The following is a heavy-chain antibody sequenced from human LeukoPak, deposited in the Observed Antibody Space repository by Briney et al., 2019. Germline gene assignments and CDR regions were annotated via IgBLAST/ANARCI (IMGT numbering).Heavy chain of an antibody. D-gene: IGHD2/OR15-2a*01. CDR3: ARDFYASGFYFWFDP. CDR1: GGYTGSHY. CDR2: ISPSGTT. V-gene: IGHV4-4*07. Sequence: SETLSLTCTVSGGYTGSHYWGWIRQPAGKGLEWIGRISPSGTTHYNPSLGSRVTMSVDTSKNYFSLRLSSVTAADTAVYYCARDFYASGFYFWFDPWGQGMLVTVSS. J-gene: IGHJ5*02.